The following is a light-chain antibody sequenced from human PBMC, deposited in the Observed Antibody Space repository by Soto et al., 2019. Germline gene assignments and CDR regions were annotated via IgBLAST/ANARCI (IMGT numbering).Light chain of an antibody. Sequence: QSVLTQPPSASGSPGQSGTISFTGTSSDVGGYNYVSWFQQHPGKAPKLIIHEVNQRPSGVPDRFSGSKSGNTASLTVSGLQAEDEGTYYCSSYGGYNNVVFGTGTKVTVL. CDR1: SSDVGGYNY. V-gene: IGLV2-8*01. CDR3: SSYGGYNNVV. CDR2: EVN. J-gene: IGLJ1*01.